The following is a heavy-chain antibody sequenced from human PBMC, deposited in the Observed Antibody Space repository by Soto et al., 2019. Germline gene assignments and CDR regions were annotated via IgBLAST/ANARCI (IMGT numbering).Heavy chain of an antibody. D-gene: IGHD3-16*01. J-gene: IGHJ5*02. V-gene: IGHV4-61*08. CDR1: GDSVSSGDYY. CDR3: ARVPIDTYMIYWSNP. CDR2: IYFSGRT. Sequence: SETLSLTCTVSGDSVSSGDYYWTWIRQPPGKGLEWVGHIYFSGRTNYIPSLESRVIISLDTSKNQFSLKLTSVTAADTAVYYCARVPIDTYMIYWSNPWGQGTLVTVSS.